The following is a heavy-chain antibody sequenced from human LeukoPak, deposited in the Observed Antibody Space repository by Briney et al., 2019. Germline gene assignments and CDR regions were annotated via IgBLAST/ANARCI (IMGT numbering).Heavy chain of an antibody. CDR1: GYTFTSYG. V-gene: IGHV1-18*01. CDR3: ATGYYDSGGGYFDY. CDR2: ISAYNGNT. Sequence: GPVKVSCKASGYTFTSYGISWVRQAPGQGPKWMGWISAYNGNTNYAQKLQGRVTMTTDTSTSTAYMELRSLRSDDTAVYYCATGYYDSGGGYFDYWGQGTLVTVSS. J-gene: IGHJ4*02. D-gene: IGHD3-22*01.